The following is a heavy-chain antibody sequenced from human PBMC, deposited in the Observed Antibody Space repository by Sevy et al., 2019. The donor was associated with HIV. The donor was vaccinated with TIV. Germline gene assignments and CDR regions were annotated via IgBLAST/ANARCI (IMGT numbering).Heavy chain of an antibody. V-gene: IGHV4-31*03. CDR1: GGSISSGGYY. CDR2: IYYSGST. Sequence: SETLSLTCTVSGGSISSGGYYWSWIRQHPGKGLEWIGYIYYSGSTYYNPSLKSRVTISVDTSKNQFSLKLSSVTAADTAGYYCARGSYYYDSSWGYYMDVWGKGTTVTVSS. J-gene: IGHJ6*03. D-gene: IGHD3-22*01. CDR3: ARGSYYYDSSWGYYMDV.